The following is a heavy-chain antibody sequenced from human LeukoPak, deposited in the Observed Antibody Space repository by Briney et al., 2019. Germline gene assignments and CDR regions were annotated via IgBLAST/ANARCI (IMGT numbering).Heavy chain of an antibody. Sequence: HPGGSLRLSCAASGFTFNTYWMILVRQVPGKGLVYVSHMNADGSIINYADSVKGRFTISRDNAKNTLYLQMDSLRVEDTALYYCGRDNYGSIDYWGQGTLVTVSP. CDR1: GFTFNTYW. CDR3: GRDNYGSIDY. CDR2: MNADGSII. J-gene: IGHJ4*02. D-gene: IGHD3-10*01. V-gene: IGHV3-74*01.